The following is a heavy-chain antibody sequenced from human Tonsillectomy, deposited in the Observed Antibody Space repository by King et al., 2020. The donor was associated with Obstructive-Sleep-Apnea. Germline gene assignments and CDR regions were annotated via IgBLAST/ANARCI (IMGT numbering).Heavy chain of an antibody. CDR3: AKAXXQGXGYDXXXXY. V-gene: IGHV3-30*18. Sequence: VQLVESGGGVVQPGRSLRISCAASGFTFSSYDMHWVRQAPGKGLEWVALISDDGSIKYNEDSVKGRFTISRDNSKNTLYLQMNSLRAEDTAVYYCAKAXXQGXGYDXXXXYXGQGTLVTVSS. J-gene: IGHJ4*02. D-gene: IGHD5-12*01. CDR1: GFTFSSYD. CDR2: ISDDGSIK.